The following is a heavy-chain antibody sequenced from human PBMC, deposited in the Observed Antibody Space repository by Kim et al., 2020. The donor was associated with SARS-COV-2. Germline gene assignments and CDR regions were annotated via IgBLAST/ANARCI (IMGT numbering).Heavy chain of an antibody. D-gene: IGHD2-15*01. V-gene: IGHV3-23*01. CDR2: ISGSGGST. Sequence: GGSLRLSCAASGFTFSSYAMSWVRQAPGQGLEWVSAISGSGGSTYYADSVKGRFTISRDNSKNTLYLQMNSLRAEDTAVYYCAKDEEYCSGGSCYAWFDPWGQGTLGTVSS. J-gene: IGHJ5*02. CDR1: GFTFSSYA. CDR3: AKDEEYCSGGSCYAWFDP.